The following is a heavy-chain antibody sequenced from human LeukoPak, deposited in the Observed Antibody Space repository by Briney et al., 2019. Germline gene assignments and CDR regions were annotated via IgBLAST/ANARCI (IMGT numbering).Heavy chain of an antibody. J-gene: IGHJ4*02. CDR1: GFTFSSYG. Sequence: GGSLRLSCAASGFTFSSYGMHWVRQAPGKGLEWVAVIWYDGSNKYYADSVKGRFTISRDNSKNTLYLQMNSLRAEDTAVYYFARDRYSSGWYDYWGQGTLVTVSS. CDR3: ARDRYSSGWYDY. V-gene: IGHV3-33*01. CDR2: IWYDGSNK. D-gene: IGHD6-19*01.